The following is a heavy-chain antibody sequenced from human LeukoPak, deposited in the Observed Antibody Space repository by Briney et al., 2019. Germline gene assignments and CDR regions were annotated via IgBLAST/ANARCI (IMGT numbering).Heavy chain of an antibody. J-gene: IGHJ5*02. V-gene: IGHV1-2*02. CDR2: INPNSGGT. Sequence: ASVKVSCKASGYTFTGYYIHWVRQAPGQGLECVGWINPNSGGTNYAQKFRGRVTMTRDTSISTAYMELSRLRSDDTAVYYCARGGSGSYFSWLDPWGQGTLVTVSS. CDR1: GYTFTGYY. CDR3: ARGGSGSYFSWLDP. D-gene: IGHD3-10*01.